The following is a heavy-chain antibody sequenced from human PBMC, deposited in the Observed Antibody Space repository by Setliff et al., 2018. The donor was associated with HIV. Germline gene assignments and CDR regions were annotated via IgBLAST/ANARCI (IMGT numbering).Heavy chain of an antibody. V-gene: IGHV4-4*07. CDR3: ASGEDSGTYGEPYDS. CDR1: GGSISSYY. CDR2: IYTSGST. Sequence: SETLSLTCTVSGGSISSYYWNWIRQPADKELEWIGRIYTSGSTNYNPSLKSRVFISVDLSINQFSLKLHSVTAADTAVYYCASGEDSGTYGEPYDSWGQGALVTVSS. J-gene: IGHJ4*02. D-gene: IGHD1-26*01.